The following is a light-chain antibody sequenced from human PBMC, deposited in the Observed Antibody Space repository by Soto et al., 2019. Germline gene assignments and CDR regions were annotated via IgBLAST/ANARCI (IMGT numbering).Light chain of an antibody. CDR2: GAS. J-gene: IGKJ4*01. Sequence: EIVLTQSPGTLSLSPGDRATLSCRASQSVSRSYLGWYQQKPGQAPRLLIYGASTRATGVPTRISGSGSGTEFTLTISSLQSEDFAVYYCQQYNSWPLTFGGGTKVDIK. V-gene: IGKV3D-15*01. CDR3: QQYNSWPLT. CDR1: QSVSRSY.